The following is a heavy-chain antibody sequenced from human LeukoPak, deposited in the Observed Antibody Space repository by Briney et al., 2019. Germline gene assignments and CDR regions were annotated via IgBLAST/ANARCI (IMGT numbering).Heavy chain of an antibody. Sequence: GRSLRLSCAASGFTFSSYAMHWVRQAPGKGLEWVTIISYDGTNKYYADSVKGRFTISRDNSKNTLYLQMNSLRAEDTAVYYCAKEGGYSGYEDGYDYWGQGTLVTVSS. J-gene: IGHJ4*02. CDR1: GFTFSSYA. V-gene: IGHV3-30*04. CDR3: AKEGGYSGYEDGYDY. D-gene: IGHD5-12*01. CDR2: ISYDGTNK.